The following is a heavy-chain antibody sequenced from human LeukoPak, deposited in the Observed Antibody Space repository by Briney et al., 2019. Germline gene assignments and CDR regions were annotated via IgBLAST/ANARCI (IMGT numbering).Heavy chain of an antibody. CDR3: AKDRAATVTDYYFDY. J-gene: IGHJ4*02. CDR2: ISFDGSNK. D-gene: IGHD4-17*01. CDR1: GFTFSSYA. V-gene: IGHV3-30*18. Sequence: GGSLRLSCAASGFTFSSYAMYWVRQAPGKGLEWVAVISFDGSNKYYGDSVKGRFTISRDNSKNTMYLQMNSLRAEDTAVYYCAKDRAATVTDYYFDYWGQGTLVTVSS.